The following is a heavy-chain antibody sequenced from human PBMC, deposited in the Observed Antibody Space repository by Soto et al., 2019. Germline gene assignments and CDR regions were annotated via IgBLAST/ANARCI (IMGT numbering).Heavy chain of an antibody. CDR3: AKSVAGTWDYYYYYGMDV. CDR1: GFTFSSYA. D-gene: IGHD6-19*01. J-gene: IGHJ6*02. Sequence: AGGSLRLSCAASGFTFSSYAMSWVRQAPGKGLEWVSAISGSGGSTYYADSVKGRFTISRDNSKNTLYLQMNSLRAEDTAVYYCAKSVAGTWDYYYYYGMDVWGQGTTVTVSS. CDR2: ISGSGGST. V-gene: IGHV3-23*01.